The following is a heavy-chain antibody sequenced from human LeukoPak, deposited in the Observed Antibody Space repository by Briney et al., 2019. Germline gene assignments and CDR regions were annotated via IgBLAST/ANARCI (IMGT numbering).Heavy chain of an antibody. J-gene: IGHJ4*02. D-gene: IGHD3-22*01. V-gene: IGHV1-8*01. Sequence: ASVKVSCKASGYTFTNYDINWVRQATGQGLEWMGWMNPNSGNTGYVQKFQGRVTFTRDTSISTAYMELTSLRSDDTAVYYCAREGGYDSSGVDYWGQGTLVTVSS. CDR3: AREGGYDSSGVDY. CDR1: GYTFTNYD. CDR2: MNPNSGNT.